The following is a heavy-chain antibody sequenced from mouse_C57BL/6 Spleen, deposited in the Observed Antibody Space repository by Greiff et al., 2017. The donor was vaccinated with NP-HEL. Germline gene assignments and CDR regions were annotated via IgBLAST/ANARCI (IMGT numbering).Heavy chain of an antibody. CDR3: VRPYDYAPLSFAY. D-gene: IGHD2-4*01. V-gene: IGHV10-1*01. J-gene: IGHJ3*01. CDR1: GFSFNTYA. CDR2: IRSKSNNYAT. Sequence: EVKLVESGGGLVQPKGSLKLSCAASGFSFNTYAMNWVRQAPGKGLEWVARIRSKSNNYATYYADSVKDRFTISRDDSESMLYLQMNNLKTEDTAMYYCVRPYDYAPLSFAYWGQGTLVTVSA.